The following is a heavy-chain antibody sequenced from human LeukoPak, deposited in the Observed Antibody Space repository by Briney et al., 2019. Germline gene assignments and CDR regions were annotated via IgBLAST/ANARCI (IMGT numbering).Heavy chain of an antibody. CDR2: ISYSGSA. D-gene: IGHD6-19*01. CDR3: ARYLGAAVAGYSDY. V-gene: IGHV4-59*01. Sequence: SETLSLTCTVSGGSISTDHWSWIRQPPGKGLEWIGYISYSGSASNNPSLKSRVTISLDTSKNQFSLKLSSVAAADTAVYYCARYLGAAVAGYSDYWGQGTLVTVSS. CDR1: GGSISTDH. J-gene: IGHJ4*02.